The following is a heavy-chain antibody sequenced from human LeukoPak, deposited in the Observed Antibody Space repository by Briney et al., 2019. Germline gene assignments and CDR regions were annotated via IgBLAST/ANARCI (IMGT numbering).Heavy chain of an antibody. V-gene: IGHV1-2*02. D-gene: IGHD6-6*01. CDR1: GYTFTAYY. Sequence: ASVKVSCKASGYTFTAYYMHWVRQAPGQGLEWMGWINPNNGGTNYAQKFQGRVTMTRDTSISTAYMELSRLKSDDTAVYYCARALARLSWFDPWGQGTLVTVSS. CDR3: ARALARLSWFDP. CDR2: INPNNGGT. J-gene: IGHJ5*02.